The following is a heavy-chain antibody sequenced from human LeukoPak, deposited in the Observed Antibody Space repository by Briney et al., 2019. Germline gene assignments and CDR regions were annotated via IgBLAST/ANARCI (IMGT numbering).Heavy chain of an antibody. CDR3: ARAHIGNDLFIDY. D-gene: IGHD2-21*01. CDR2: TNPYSGAT. J-gene: IGHJ4*02. V-gene: IGHV1-2*02. Sequence: ASVTVTFTSSGYTFTFYYMHWVRQPPGQGLEWMGWTNPYSGATNYAQKFQGRVTMTRDTSISTAYMDLSSLKSDDTAVYYCARAHIGNDLFIDYWGQGTLVTVSS. CDR1: GYTFTFYY.